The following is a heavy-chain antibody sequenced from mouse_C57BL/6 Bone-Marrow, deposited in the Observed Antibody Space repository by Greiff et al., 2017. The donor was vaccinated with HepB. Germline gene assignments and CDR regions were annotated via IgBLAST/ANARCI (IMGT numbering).Heavy chain of an antibody. D-gene: IGHD1-1*02. J-gene: IGHJ4*01. CDR3: ARHSWCYAMDY. CDR2: ISNGGGST. CDR1: GFTFSDYY. V-gene: IGHV5-12*01. Sequence: EVHLVESGGGLVQPGGSLKLSCAASGFTFSDYYMYWVRQTPEKRLEWVAYISNGGGSTYYPDTVKGRFTISRDNAKNTLYLQMSRLKSEDTAMYCCARHSWCYAMDYWGQGTSVTVSS.